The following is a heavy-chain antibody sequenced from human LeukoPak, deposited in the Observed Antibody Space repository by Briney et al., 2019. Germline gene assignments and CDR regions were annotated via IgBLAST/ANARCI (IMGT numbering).Heavy chain of an antibody. CDR2: IYPGDSDT. CDR3: ARTKSSWSVDAFDI. Sequence: GESLKISCKGSGYSFSNYWIGWVRQMPGKGLEWMGIIYPGDSDTRYSPSFQGQVTISADKSINTAYLQWSSLKASDTAMYYCARTKSSWSVDAFDIWGQGTMVTVSS. D-gene: IGHD6-13*01. V-gene: IGHV5-51*01. J-gene: IGHJ3*02. CDR1: GYSFSNYW.